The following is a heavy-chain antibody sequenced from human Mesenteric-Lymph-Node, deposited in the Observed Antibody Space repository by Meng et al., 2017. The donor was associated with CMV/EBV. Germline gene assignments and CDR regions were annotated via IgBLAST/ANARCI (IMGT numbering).Heavy chain of an antibody. Sequence: SETLSLTCTVSGGSISSSSYYWGWIRQPPGKGLEWIGSIYYSGRTYYNPSLKRRVTISVDTSKNQFSLKLSSVTAADTAVYYCARDYYGSGKIDYWGQGTLVTVSS. CDR3: ARDYYGSGKIDY. V-gene: IGHV4-39*07. D-gene: IGHD3-10*01. CDR1: GGSISSSSYY. J-gene: IGHJ4*02. CDR2: IYYSGRT.